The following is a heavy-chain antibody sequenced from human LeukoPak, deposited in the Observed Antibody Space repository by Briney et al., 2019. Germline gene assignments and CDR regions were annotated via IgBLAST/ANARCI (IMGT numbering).Heavy chain of an antibody. Sequence: PSETLSLTCTVSGGSIGISTYYWAWIRQPPGKGLEWIGSIYYSGSTYYSPSLKSRVTISVDTSKNQFSLRLSSVTAADTAVYYCARGGSSSSLDPYYYYGMDVWGQGTTVTVSS. D-gene: IGHD6-6*01. CDR3: ARGGSSSSLDPYYYYGMDV. V-gene: IGHV4-39*07. J-gene: IGHJ6*02. CDR2: IYYSGST. CDR1: GGSIGISTYY.